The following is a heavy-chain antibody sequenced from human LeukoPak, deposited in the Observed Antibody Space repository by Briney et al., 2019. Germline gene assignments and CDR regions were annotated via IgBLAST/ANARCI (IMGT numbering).Heavy chain of an antibody. V-gene: IGHV3-23*01. CDR2: ISGSGGST. J-gene: IGHJ4*02. D-gene: IGHD6-19*01. CDR1: GFTFSSYA. CDR3: AKDRSGWTHDYFDY. Sequence: GGSLRLSCAASGFTFSSYAMSWVRQAPGKGLEWVSAISGSGGSTYYADSVKGRFTISRDNSKHTLYLQMNSLSAEDTAVYYCAKDRSGWTHDYFDYWGQGTLVTVSS.